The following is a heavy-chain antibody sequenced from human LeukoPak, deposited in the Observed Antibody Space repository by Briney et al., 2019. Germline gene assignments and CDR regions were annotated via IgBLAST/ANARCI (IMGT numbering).Heavy chain of an antibody. J-gene: IGHJ4*02. CDR2: IIPIFGTA. V-gene: IGHV1-69*05. CDR1: GGTFSSYA. Sequence: ASVKVSCKASGGTFSSYAISWVRQAPGQGLEWMGGIIPIFGTANYAQKFQGRVTMTRDTSTSTVYMELSSLRSEDTAVYYCAMSRDGYNFYFDYWGQGTLVTVSS. D-gene: IGHD5-24*01. CDR3: AMSRDGYNFYFDY.